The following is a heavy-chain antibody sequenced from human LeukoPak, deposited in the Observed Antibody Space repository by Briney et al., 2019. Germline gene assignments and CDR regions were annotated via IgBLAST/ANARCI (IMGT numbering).Heavy chain of an antibody. CDR2: IYYSGST. CDR1: GGSISSDTYY. CDR3: ARQRSGIVGYFDY. J-gene: IGHJ4*02. D-gene: IGHD1-26*01. Sequence: SETLSLTCTVSGGSISSDTYYWGWIRQPPGKGLEWIGYIYYSGSTNYNPSLKSRVTISVDTSKNQFSLKLSSVTAADTAVYYCARQRSGIVGYFDYWGQGTLVTVSS. V-gene: IGHV4-61*01.